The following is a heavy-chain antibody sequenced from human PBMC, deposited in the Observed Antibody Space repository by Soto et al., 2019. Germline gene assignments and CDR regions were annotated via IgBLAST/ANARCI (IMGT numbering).Heavy chain of an antibody. D-gene: IGHD5-18*01. Sequence: ASVKVSCKASGYTFTSYDINWVRQATGQGLEWMGWMNPNSGNTGYAQKFQGRVTMTRNTSISTAYKELSSLRSEDTAVYYCARWPVDTAMDRGMDVWGQGTTVTVSS. CDR2: MNPNSGNT. J-gene: IGHJ6*02. V-gene: IGHV1-8*01. CDR1: GYTFTSYD. CDR3: ARWPVDTAMDRGMDV.